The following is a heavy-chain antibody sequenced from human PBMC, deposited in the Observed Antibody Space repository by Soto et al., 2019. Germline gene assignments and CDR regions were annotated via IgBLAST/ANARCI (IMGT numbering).Heavy chain of an antibody. J-gene: IGHJ5*02. Sequence: SETLSLTCTVSGDSIGGSNFYWGWLRQPPGKGLEWIGSIFYSGNTYYNPSLKSRVIMSVDTSKNQLSLRLNSVTAADTAVYYCARTGRIAIFGVVTEFDPWGPGTLVTVSS. CDR1: GDSIGGSNFY. CDR3: ARTGRIAIFGVVTEFDP. D-gene: IGHD3-3*01. CDR2: IFYSGNT. V-gene: IGHV4-39*01.